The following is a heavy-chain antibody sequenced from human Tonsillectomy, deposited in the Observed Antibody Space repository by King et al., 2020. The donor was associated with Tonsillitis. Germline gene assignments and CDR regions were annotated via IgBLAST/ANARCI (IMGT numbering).Heavy chain of an antibody. CDR3: VRTNAYSYDF. CDR1: GFTFSNYP. V-gene: IGHV3-64D*06. J-gene: IGHJ4*02. Sequence: VQLVESGGGLVQPGGSLTLSCPASGFTFSNYPMHWVRQAPGKGLEYVSAISSSGNNAYYADSVKGRFTVSRDNSKNTLNLQVRSLNTEDTAVYYCVRTNAYSYDFWGQGTLVTVSS. D-gene: IGHD5-18*01. CDR2: ISSSGNNA.